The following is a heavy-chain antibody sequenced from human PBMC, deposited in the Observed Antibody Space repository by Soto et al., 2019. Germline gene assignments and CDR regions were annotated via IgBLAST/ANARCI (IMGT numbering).Heavy chain of an antibody. Sequence: AASVKVSCKASGGTFSSYTISWVRQAPGQGLEWMGRIIPILGIANYAASVEGRITISRDDSKNSLSLQINSLKTEDTAVYYCARVRLGAPTRYFDYWGQGALVTVSS. CDR3: ARVRLGAPTRYFDY. CDR2: IIPILGIA. CDR1: GGTFSSYT. D-gene: IGHD1-26*01. J-gene: IGHJ4*02. V-gene: IGHV1-69*16.